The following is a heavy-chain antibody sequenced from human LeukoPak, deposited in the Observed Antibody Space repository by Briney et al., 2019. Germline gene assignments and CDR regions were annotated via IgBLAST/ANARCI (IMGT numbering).Heavy chain of an antibody. D-gene: IGHD4-23*01. J-gene: IGHJ4*02. Sequence: GGSLRLSCAASGFTFSSYGMHWVRQAPGKGLEWVAVISYDGSNKYYADSVKGRFTISRDNSKNTLYLQMISLRAEDTAVYYCAKAPVKATVVTGIDYWGQGTLVTVSS. CDR2: ISYDGSNK. CDR3: AKAPVKATVVTGIDY. CDR1: GFTFSSYG. V-gene: IGHV3-30*18.